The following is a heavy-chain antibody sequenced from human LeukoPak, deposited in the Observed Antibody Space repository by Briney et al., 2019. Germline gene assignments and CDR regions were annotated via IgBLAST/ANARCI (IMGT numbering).Heavy chain of an antibody. V-gene: IGHV3-74*01. CDR1: GFTFSSYW. J-gene: IGHJ6*03. CDR3: AKDRGTTVTTMYYMDV. CDR2: INSDGSST. D-gene: IGHD4-11*01. Sequence: GGSLRLSCAASGFTFSSYWMHWVRQAPGKGLVWVSRINSDGSSTSYADSVKGRFTISRDNAKNTLYLQMNSLRPEDTAVYNCAKDRGTTVTTMYYMDVWGKGTTVTVSS.